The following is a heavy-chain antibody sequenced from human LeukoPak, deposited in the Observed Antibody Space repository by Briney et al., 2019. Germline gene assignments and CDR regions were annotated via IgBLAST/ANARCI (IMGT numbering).Heavy chain of an antibody. Sequence: SGGSLRLSCAASGFTFSSYWMSWVRQAPGKGLEWVANIKQDGSEKYYVDSVKGRFTISRDNAKNSLYLQMNSLRAEDTAVYYCARDKVVGPSNFDYWGQGTLVTVSS. CDR3: ARDKVVGPSNFDY. CDR1: GFTFSSYW. V-gene: IGHV3-7*01. J-gene: IGHJ4*02. D-gene: IGHD1-26*01. CDR2: IKQDGSEK.